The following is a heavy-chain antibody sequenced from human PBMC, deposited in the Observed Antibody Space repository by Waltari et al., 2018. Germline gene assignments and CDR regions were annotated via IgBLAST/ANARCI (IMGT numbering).Heavy chain of an antibody. V-gene: IGHV4-59*01. CDR1: GGSISSYY. CDR2: IYYSGST. Sequence: QVQLQESGPGLVKPSETLSLTCTVSGGSISSYYWSWIRQPPGKGLEWIGYIYYSGSTNYNPSLKSRVTISVDTSKNQFSLKRSAVTAADTAVYYCARDQSGSYGWDYWGQGTLVTVSS. J-gene: IGHJ4*02. D-gene: IGHD1-26*01. CDR3: ARDQSGSYGWDY.